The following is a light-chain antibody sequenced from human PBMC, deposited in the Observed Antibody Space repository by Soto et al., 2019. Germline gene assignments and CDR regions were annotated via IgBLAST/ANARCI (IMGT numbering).Light chain of an antibody. V-gene: IGKV3-20*01. CDR2: AVS. J-gene: IGKJ2*01. CDR3: QHYGNSPPYT. CDR1: QSVSSSY. Sequence: EIVLTQSPGTLSSSPGERATLSCRASQSVSSSYLAWYQQKPGQAPSLLIYAVSSRATGIPDRFSGSGSGTDFNLTIRRLEPEDFAVYYCQHYGNSPPYTFGQGTKVDI.